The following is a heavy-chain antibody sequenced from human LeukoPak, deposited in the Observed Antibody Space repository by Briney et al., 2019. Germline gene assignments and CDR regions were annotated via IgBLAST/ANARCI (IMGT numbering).Heavy chain of an antibody. CDR1: GFTFSSYS. V-gene: IGHV3-21*01. J-gene: IGHJ4*02. CDR2: ISSSSSYI. CDR3: ARVLGSSATIFGVAPARGFGY. Sequence: GGSLRLSCAASGFTFSSYSMNWVRRAPGKGLEWVSSISSSSSYIYYADSVKGRFTISRDNAKNSLYLQMNSLRAEDTAVYYCARVLGSSATIFGVAPARGFGYWGQGTLVTVSS. D-gene: IGHD3-3*01.